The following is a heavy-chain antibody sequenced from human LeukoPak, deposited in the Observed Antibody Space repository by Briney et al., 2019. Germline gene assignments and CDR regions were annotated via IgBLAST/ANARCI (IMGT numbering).Heavy chain of an antibody. D-gene: IGHD4-17*01. V-gene: IGHV3-21*01. J-gene: IGHJ6*03. Sequence: GGSLRLSCAASGFTFSSNSMNWVRQALGKGLEWVSCISSSSSYIYYADSVKGRFTISRDNTRNSLYLQMNSLRAEDTAVYYCARATDNYYYYYMDVWGKGTTVTVSS. CDR1: GFTFSSNS. CDR3: ARATDNYYYYYMDV. CDR2: ISSSSSYI.